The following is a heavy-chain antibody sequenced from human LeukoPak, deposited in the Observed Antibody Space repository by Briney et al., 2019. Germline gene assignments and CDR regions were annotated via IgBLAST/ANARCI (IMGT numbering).Heavy chain of an antibody. CDR3: ASEGNDFWSGYHRYYFDY. CDR2: IYYSGST. CDR1: GGSISSSSYY. J-gene: IGHJ4*02. D-gene: IGHD3-3*01. Sequence: PSETLSLTCTVSGGSISSSSYYWGWIRQPPGKGLEWIGSIYYSGSTYYNPSLKSRVTISVDTSKNQFSLKLGSVTAADTAVYYCASEGNDFWSGYHRYYFDYWGQGTLVTVSS. V-gene: IGHV4-39*07.